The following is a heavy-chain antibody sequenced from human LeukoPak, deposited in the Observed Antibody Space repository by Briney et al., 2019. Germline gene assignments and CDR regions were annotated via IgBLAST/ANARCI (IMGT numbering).Heavy chain of an antibody. D-gene: IGHD3-10*01. CDR1: GGSISSSSYY. Sequence: PSETLSLTCTVSGGSISSSSYYWGWIRQPPGKGLEWIGSIYYSGSTYYNPSLKSRVTISVDTSKNQFSLKLGSVTAADTAVYYCARRYLRGLLWFGELNWFDPWGQGTLVTVSS. CDR2: IYYSGST. CDR3: ARRYLRGLLWFGELNWFDP. V-gene: IGHV4-39*01. J-gene: IGHJ5*02.